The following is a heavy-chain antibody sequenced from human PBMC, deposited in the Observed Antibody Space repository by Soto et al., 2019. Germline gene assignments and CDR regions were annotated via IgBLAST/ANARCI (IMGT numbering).Heavy chain of an antibody. Sequence: QVQLVQSGAEVKKPGASVKVSCKASGYTFTGYYMHWVRQAPGQGLEWMGWINPNSGGTNYAQKFQGRVTMTRDTSISTAYMELSRLRSDDTAVYYCARDVELELRGGYNWFDPWGQGTLVTVSS. CDR2: INPNSGGT. CDR1: GYTFTGYY. J-gene: IGHJ5*02. D-gene: IGHD1-26*01. V-gene: IGHV1-2*02. CDR3: ARDVELELRGGYNWFDP.